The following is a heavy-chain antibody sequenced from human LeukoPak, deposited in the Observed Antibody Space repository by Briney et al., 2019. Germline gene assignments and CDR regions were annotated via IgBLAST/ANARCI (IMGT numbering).Heavy chain of an antibody. CDR3: AGSMVRGVISYGMDV. D-gene: IGHD3-10*01. Sequence: GGSLRLSCVASGFTFSSYAMHWVRQAPGKGLEYVSAISSNGGSTYYANSVKGRFTISRDNSKNTLYLQMGSLRAEDMAVYYCAGSMVRGVISYGMDVWGQGTTVTVSS. V-gene: IGHV3-64*01. J-gene: IGHJ6*02. CDR1: GFTFSSYA. CDR2: ISSNGGST.